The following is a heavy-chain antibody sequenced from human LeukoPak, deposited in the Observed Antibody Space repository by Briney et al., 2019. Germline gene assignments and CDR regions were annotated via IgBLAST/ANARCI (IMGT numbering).Heavy chain of an antibody. D-gene: IGHD3-3*01. Sequence: GGSLRLSCAASGFTFSSYSMNWVRQGPGKGLGWVSYFCSSSSYIYYADSVKGPFTISRDNAKRSLYLQMNTPRDVATAVYYCARGVRDFDYWGQGTLVTVSS. CDR3: ARGVRDFDY. V-gene: IGHV3-21*01. CDR1: GFTFSSYS. J-gene: IGHJ4*02. CDR2: FCSSSSYI.